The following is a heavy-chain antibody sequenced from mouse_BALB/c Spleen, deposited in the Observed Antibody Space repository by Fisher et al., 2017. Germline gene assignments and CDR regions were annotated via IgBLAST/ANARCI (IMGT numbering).Heavy chain of an antibody. Sequence: KFKGKATFTADTSSNTAYMQLSSLTSEDSAVYYCARWGLLSDCYAMDYWGQGTSVTVSS. V-gene: IGHV1-9*01. J-gene: IGHJ4*01. D-gene: IGHD2-10*01. CDR3: ARWGLLSDCYAMDY.